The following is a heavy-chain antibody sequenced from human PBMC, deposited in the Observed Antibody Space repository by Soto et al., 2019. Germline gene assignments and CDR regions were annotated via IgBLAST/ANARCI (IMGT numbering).Heavy chain of an antibody. CDR3: ARGLRAYSSGWYPWRYYFDY. CDR1: GFTFSSYW. V-gene: IGHV3-7*04. CDR2: IKQDGSEK. J-gene: IGHJ4*02. Sequence: EVQLVESGGGLVQPGGSLRLSCAASGFTFSSYWMSWVRQAPGKGLEWVANIKQDGSEKYYVDSVKGRFTISRDNAKNSLYLQMNRLRAEDTAVYYCARGLRAYSSGWYPWRYYFDYWGQGTLVTVSS. D-gene: IGHD6-19*01.